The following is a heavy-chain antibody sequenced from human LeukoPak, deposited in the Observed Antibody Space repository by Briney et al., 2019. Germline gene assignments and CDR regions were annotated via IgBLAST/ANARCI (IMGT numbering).Heavy chain of an antibody. CDR2: ISRSGDST. D-gene: IGHD3-3*01. CDR1: GFTFSNYD. CDR3: AREDLEDSYYFDY. Sequence: QAGGSLRLSCTDSGFTFSNYDMSWFRQPPGKGLEWVAVISRSGDSTSYADSVKGRFTISRDNSKNTLYLQMGSLRAEDMAVYYCAREDLEDSYYFDYWGQGTLVTVSS. V-gene: IGHV3-23*01. J-gene: IGHJ4*02.